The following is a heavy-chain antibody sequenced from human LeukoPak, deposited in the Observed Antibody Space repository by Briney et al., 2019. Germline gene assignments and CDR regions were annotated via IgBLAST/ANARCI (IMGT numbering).Heavy chain of an antibody. CDR2: FDPEDGET. J-gene: IGHJ4*02. CDR1: GYTLTELS. D-gene: IGHD1-1*01. V-gene: IGHV1-24*01. Sequence: EASVKVSCKVSGYTLTELSMHWVRQAPGKGLEWMGGFDPEDGETIYAQRFQGRVTMTRNTSISTAYMELSSLRSEDTAVYYCARGRLEADYWGQGTLVTVSS. CDR3: ARGRLEADY.